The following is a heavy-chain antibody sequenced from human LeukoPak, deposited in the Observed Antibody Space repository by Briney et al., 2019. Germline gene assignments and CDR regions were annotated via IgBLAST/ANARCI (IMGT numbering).Heavy chain of an antibody. Sequence: SETLSLTCTASGGSFSSGSYYWSWLRQPPGKGLEWLGYIYYSGSTNYNPSLKSRVTISVDTSKNQFSLKLSSVTAADTAVYYCARVRPGVAATFYDYWGQGTLVTVSS. CDR2: IYYSGST. D-gene: IGHD2-15*01. CDR1: GGSFSSGSYY. V-gene: IGHV4-61*01. J-gene: IGHJ4*02. CDR3: ARVRPGVAATFYDY.